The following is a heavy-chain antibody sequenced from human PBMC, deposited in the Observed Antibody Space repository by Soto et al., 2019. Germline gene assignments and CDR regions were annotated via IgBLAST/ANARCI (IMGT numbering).Heavy chain of an antibody. CDR3: AHTIVVVPTAHDAFDV. Sequence: SGPTLVNPTQTLTLTCTFSGFSLSSIGVGVGWIRQPPGKALEWLGILYWDDDKHYSPSLKSRISIAKDTSKDQVVLTLTNMDPVDTATYYCAHTIVVVPTAHDAFDVWGKGTMVTVSS. J-gene: IGHJ3*01. D-gene: IGHD2-2*01. CDR1: GFSLSSIGVG. CDR2: LYWDDDK. V-gene: IGHV2-5*02.